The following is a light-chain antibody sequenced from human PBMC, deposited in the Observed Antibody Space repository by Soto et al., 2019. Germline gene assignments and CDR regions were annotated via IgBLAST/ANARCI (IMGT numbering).Light chain of an antibody. CDR3: QQRSNWPRT. CDR2: DAS. V-gene: IGKV3-11*01. Sequence: IVLTQSPGARSSSPGEGATLSCRASQSVSSYLAWYQQKPGQAPRLLIYDASNRATGIPARFSGSGSGTDFTLTISSLEPEDFAVYYCQQRSNWPRTFGQGTKVDIK. CDR1: QSVSSY. J-gene: IGKJ1*01.